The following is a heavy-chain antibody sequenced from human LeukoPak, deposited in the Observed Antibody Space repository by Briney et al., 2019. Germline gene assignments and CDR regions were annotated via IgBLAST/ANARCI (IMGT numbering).Heavy chain of an antibody. V-gene: IGHV4-30-2*01. CDR3: ASYFYCSSTSCLDAFDI. Sequence: SETLFLTCTVSSGSISSGGYYWSWIRQPPGKGLEWIGYIYHSGSTYYNPSLKSRVTISVDRSKNQFSLKLSSVTAADTAVYYCASYFYCSSTSCLDAFDIWGQGTMVTVSS. D-gene: IGHD2-2*01. CDR2: IYHSGST. J-gene: IGHJ3*02. CDR1: SGSISSGGYY.